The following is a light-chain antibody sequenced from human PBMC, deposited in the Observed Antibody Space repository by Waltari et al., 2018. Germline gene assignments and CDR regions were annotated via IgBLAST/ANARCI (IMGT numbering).Light chain of an antibody. Sequence: DIQMTQSPSSLSASVGDTVTITCQANQAIASNLNWFQQKPGKAPKLLIYTTSSLQNVIPSRFSGSGSGTDFTLTINGLQPEDFATYICQQGFSYPPTFGGGTKVDIK. CDR2: TTS. CDR1: QAIASN. J-gene: IGKJ4*01. CDR3: QQGFSYPPT. V-gene: IGKV1-39*01.